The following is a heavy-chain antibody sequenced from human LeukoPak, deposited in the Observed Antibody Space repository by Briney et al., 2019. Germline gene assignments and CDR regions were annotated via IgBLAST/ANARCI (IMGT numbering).Heavy chain of an antibody. Sequence: TLSLTCAASGGSISSGGYSRRWIRHPPGKGLERIGNIYHSGSAYYNPSLKSRFTISVDRSKNQFSLKLSSVTAADTAVYYCARAGEYYYGPGSYQAGPFDYWGQGTLVTVSS. J-gene: IGHJ4*02. CDR2: IYHSGSA. V-gene: IGHV4-30-2*01. D-gene: IGHD3-10*01. CDR3: ARAGEYYYGPGSYQAGPFDY. CDR1: GGSISSGGYS.